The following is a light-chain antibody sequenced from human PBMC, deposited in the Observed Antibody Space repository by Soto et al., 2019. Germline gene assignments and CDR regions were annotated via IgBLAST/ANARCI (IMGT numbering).Light chain of an antibody. CDR3: QQYNTFWT. Sequence: DVQMTQSPSTLSASVGDRVTITCRASQNIYTWLAWYQQKPGKAPKLLIYEASSLETGVPSRLSGSGSGTEFTLTISSLQPDDFATYYCQQYNTFWTFGQGTKVDI. V-gene: IGKV1-5*03. CDR2: EAS. J-gene: IGKJ1*01. CDR1: QNIYTW.